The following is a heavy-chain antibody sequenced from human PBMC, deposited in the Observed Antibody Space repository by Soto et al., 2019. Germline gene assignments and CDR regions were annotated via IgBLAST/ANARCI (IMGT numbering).Heavy chain of an antibody. CDR3: TTAEYYYDSSGYYPRVPYGMDA. Sequence: GGSLRLSCAASGLIFSNAWMSWVRQAPGKGLEWVGRIKSKTDGGTTDYAAPVKGRFTISRDDSKNTLYLQMNSLKTEDTAVYYCTTAEYYYDSSGYYPRVPYGMDAWGQGTTVTVSS. V-gene: IGHV3-15*01. CDR2: IKSKTDGGTT. J-gene: IGHJ6*02. CDR1: GLIFSNAW. D-gene: IGHD3-22*01.